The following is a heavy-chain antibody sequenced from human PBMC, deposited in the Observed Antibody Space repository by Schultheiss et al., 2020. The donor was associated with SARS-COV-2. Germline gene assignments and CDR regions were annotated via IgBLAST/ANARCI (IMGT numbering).Heavy chain of an antibody. D-gene: IGHD3-16*02. J-gene: IGHJ3*02. Sequence: SETLSLTCTVSGGSISSYYWSWIPQPPGKGLEWIGYIYYSGSTNYNPSLKSRVTISVDTSKNQFSLKLSSVTAADTAVYYCARAQPDYYDYIWGSYRPYAFDIWGQGTMVTVSS. V-gene: IGHV4-59*01. CDR2: IYYSGST. CDR3: ARAQPDYYDYIWGSYRPYAFDI. CDR1: GGSISSYY.